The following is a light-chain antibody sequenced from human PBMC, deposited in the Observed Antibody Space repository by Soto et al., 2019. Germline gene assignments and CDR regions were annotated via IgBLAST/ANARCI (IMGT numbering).Light chain of an antibody. CDR1: QSINNY. V-gene: IGKV1-39*01. CDR2: DAS. CDR3: QQGFSAPPWT. J-gene: IGKJ1*01. Sequence: DIQMTQSPSSLSASVGDRVTITCRSSQSINNYLNWYQQRPGKAPKVIMYDASTLQSGVPTRFSGSGSGTDFTLTISSLQPEDCATYYCQQGFSAPPWTFGQGTKVEI.